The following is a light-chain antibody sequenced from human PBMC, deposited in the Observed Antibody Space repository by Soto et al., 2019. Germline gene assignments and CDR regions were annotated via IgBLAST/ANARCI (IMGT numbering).Light chain of an antibody. V-gene: IGKV3-15*01. Sequence: EIVMTQSPATLSVSPGERATLSCRASQSVSTNLAWYQQKPGQAPRLLIYGASTRATGTPARFSGSGSGTEFTPTISSLQSEDFAVYCCQQYYKWPPLTFGQGTKLQIK. CDR3: QQYYKWPPLT. CDR2: GAS. J-gene: IGKJ2*01. CDR1: QSVSTN.